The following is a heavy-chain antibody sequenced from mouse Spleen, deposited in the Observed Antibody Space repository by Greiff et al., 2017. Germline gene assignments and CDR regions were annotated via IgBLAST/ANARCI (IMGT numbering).Heavy chain of an antibody. Sequence: EVKLVESGGGLVQPGGSMKLSCAASGFTFSDAWMDWVRQSPEKGLEWVAEIRNKANNHATYYAESVKGRFTISRDDSKSSVYLQMNSLRAEDTGIYYCTRDKVYYGNNEGYFDVWGAGTTVTVSS. CDR2: IRNKANNHAT. CDR1: GFTFSDAW. J-gene: IGHJ1*01. CDR3: TRDKVYYGNNEGYFDV. D-gene: IGHD2-1*01. V-gene: IGHV6-6*01.